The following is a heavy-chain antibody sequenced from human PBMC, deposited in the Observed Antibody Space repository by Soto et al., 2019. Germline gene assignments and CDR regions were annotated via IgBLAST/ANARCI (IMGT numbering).Heavy chain of an antibody. CDR2: IIPSGGRT. D-gene: IGHD3-3*01. V-gene: IGHV1-46*01. CDR3: ARVRAGDTRDFDY. CDR1: GYSFTNYH. Sequence: QVQLVQSRAEVKQPGASVKVSCKASGYSFTNYHLHWVRQAPGQGLEWMGMIIPSGGRTTYAQKLQGRVTMTRDTSTSTVYLELTSLKSEDTAVYHCARVRAGDTRDFDYWGQGTLVTVSS. J-gene: IGHJ4*02.